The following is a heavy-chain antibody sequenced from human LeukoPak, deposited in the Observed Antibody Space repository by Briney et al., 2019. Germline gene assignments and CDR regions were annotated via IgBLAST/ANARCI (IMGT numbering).Heavy chain of an antibody. CDR1: GYTITGYY. Sequence: ASVKVSCKASGYTITGYYMHWVRQATGQGLEWMGWINPNSGGTNYPQKCQGRVTMTMDTSISTAYMELNRLRSEDTAVYYCARGDSSAFSRWFDPWGQGTLVTVSS. CDR3: ARGDSSAFSRWFDP. J-gene: IGHJ5*02. V-gene: IGHV1-2*02. D-gene: IGHD3-22*01. CDR2: INPNSGGT.